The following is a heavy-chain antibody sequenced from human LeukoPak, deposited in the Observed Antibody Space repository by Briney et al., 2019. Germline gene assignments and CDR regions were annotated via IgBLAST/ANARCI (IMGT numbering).Heavy chain of an antibody. CDR3: ARDWGSSGWYNWFDR. V-gene: IGHV3-30*03. J-gene: IGHJ5*02. Sequence: GGSLRLSCEASGFSVRTYGMHWVRQAPGKGLEWVAMISHDGGATYYGDSVAGRFAISRDNSKNTLYLSMNSLRTGDTAVYYCARDWGSSGWYNWFDRWGQGTPVTVSS. CDR2: ISHDGGAT. D-gene: IGHD6-19*01. CDR1: GFSVRTYG.